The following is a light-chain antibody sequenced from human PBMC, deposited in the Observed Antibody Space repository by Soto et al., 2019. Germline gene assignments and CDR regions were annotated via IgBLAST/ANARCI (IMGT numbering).Light chain of an antibody. CDR1: SSDFGIYNS. CDR3: SSLPSSSSYV. J-gene: IGLJ1*01. CDR2: DVT. V-gene: IGLV2-14*01. Sequence: QSALTQPASVSGSPGQSITLLCTGTSSDFGIYNSVSWYQQHPGKAPKLMIHDVTNRPSGVSSRFSGSRSGNTASLTISGLQAEDEADYYCSSLPSSSSYVCGPGTKATVL.